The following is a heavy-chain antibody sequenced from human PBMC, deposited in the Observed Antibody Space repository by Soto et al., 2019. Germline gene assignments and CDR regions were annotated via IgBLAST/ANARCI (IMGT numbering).Heavy chain of an antibody. J-gene: IGHJ6*02. CDR1: GFTFSSYA. Sequence: GGSLRLSCAASGFTFSSYAMHWVRQAPGKGLEWVAVISYDGSNKYYADSVKGRFTISRDNSKNTLYLQMNSLRAEDKAVYYCARELYYDSSGYGMDVWGQGTTVTVSS. CDR3: ARELYYDSSGYGMDV. V-gene: IGHV3-30-3*01. D-gene: IGHD3-22*01. CDR2: ISYDGSNK.